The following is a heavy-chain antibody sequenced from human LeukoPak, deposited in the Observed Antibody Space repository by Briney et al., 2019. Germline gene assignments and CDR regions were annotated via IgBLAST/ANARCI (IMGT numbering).Heavy chain of an antibody. Sequence: ASVKVSCKASGYTFTGYYMHWVRQAPGRGLEWMGRINPNSGGTNYAQKFQGRVTMTRDTSISTAYMELSRLRSDDTAVYYCARDSSSGWYYFDYWGQGTLVTVSP. CDR3: ARDSSSGWYYFDY. D-gene: IGHD6-19*01. J-gene: IGHJ4*02. CDR1: GYTFTGYY. V-gene: IGHV1-2*06. CDR2: INPNSGGT.